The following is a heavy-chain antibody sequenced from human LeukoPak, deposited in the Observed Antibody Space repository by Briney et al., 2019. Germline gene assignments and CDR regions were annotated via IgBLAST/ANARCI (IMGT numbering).Heavy chain of an antibody. J-gene: IGHJ4*02. CDR3: ARTGYYYAHTPIDY. Sequence: NAGGSLRLSCAASGFTFSDYYMSWIRQAPGKGLEWVSYISSSGGTIYYADSVKGRFTISRDNAKNSLYLQMNSLRAEDTAVYYCARTGYYYAHTPIDYWGQGTLVTVSS. CDR1: GFTFSDYY. CDR2: ISSSGGTI. V-gene: IGHV3-11*01. D-gene: IGHD3-22*01.